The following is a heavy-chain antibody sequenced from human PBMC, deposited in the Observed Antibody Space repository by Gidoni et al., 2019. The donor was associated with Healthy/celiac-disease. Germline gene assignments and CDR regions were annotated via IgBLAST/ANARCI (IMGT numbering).Heavy chain of an antibody. CDR2: ISGSGGST. V-gene: IGHV3-23*01. CDR1: GFTFSSSA. J-gene: IGHJ3*02. D-gene: IGHD3-22*01. CDR3: AGDSSYYYDSSGDDAFDI. Sequence: EVQLLESGGGLVQPGGSLRLSCAASGFTFSSSAMSWVRQAPGKGLEWVSAISGSGGSTYYADSVKGRFTISRDNSKNTLYLQMNSLRAEDTAVYYCAGDSSYYYDSSGDDAFDIWGQGTMVTVSS.